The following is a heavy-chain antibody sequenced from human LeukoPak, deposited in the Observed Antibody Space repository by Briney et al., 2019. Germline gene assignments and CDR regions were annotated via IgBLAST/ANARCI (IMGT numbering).Heavy chain of an antibody. CDR1: GFSFSTYA. CDR2: ISGSGYST. Sequence: GGSLRLSCAASGFSFSTYAMSWVRQAPGKGLEWVSAISGSGYSTYYTDSVKGRFTISRDNSKNTLYLQMNSLRVEDTAVYYCAREIRGGVADAFDIWGQGTMVTVSS. CDR3: AREIRGGVADAFDI. D-gene: IGHD3-16*01. J-gene: IGHJ3*02. V-gene: IGHV3-23*01.